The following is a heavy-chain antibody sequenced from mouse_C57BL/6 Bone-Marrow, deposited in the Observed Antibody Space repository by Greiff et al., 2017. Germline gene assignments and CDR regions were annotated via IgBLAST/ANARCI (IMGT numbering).Heavy chain of an antibody. D-gene: IGHD2-1*01. CDR1: GFSLTSYG. V-gene: IGHV2-6-1*01. J-gene: IGHJ4*01. Sequence: QVQLQQLGPGLVAPSQSLSITCTVSGFSLTSYGVHWVRQPPGKGLEWLVVIWSDGSTTYNSALKSRLSISKDNSKSQVFLKMNSLQTDDTAMYYCARHTFYGNYAMDYWGQGTSVTVSS. CDR3: ARHTFYGNYAMDY. CDR2: IWSDGST.